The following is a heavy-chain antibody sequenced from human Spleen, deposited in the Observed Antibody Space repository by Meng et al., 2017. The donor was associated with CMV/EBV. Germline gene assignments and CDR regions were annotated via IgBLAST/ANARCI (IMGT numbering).Heavy chain of an antibody. CDR3: ARTADLGV. CDR1: GFTFSSYA. Sequence: ESLKISCAASGFTFSSYAMSWIRQPPGKGLEWIGSVYHSGIIYYNPSLKSRVTTTIDTSKNQLSLKLTSMTAADTAVYYCARTADLGVWGQGTTVTVSS. CDR2: VYHSGII. D-gene: IGHD3-16*01. V-gene: IGHV4-38-2*01. J-gene: IGHJ6*02.